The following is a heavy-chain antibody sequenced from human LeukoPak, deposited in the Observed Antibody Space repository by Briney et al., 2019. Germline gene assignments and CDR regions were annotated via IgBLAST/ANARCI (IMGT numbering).Heavy chain of an antibody. D-gene: IGHD3-10*01. J-gene: IGHJ3*02. CDR1: GFTFSSYS. V-gene: IGHV3-21*01. CDR3: ARGAPGSGSYYTNDAFDI. Sequence: PGGSLRLSCAASGFTFSSYSMNWVRQAPGKGLEWVSSISSSSSYIYYADSVKGRLTISRDNAKNSLYLQMNSLRAEDTAVYYCARGAPGSGSYYTNDAFDIWGQGTMVTVSS. CDR2: ISSSSSYI.